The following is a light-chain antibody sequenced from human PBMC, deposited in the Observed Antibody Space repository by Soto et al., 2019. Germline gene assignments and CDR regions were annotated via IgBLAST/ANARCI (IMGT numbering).Light chain of an antibody. V-gene: IGLV1-40*01. J-gene: IGLJ2*01. Sequence: QSVLTQPPSVSGAPGQRVTISCTGSSSNIGAGYDVHWYQQLPGTAPKLLIYGNSNRPSGVPDRFAGSKSGTSASLAITGLQAEDEADYYCHSYDSSPHVVFGGGTKLTVL. CDR2: GNS. CDR1: SSNIGAGYD. CDR3: HSYDSSPHVV.